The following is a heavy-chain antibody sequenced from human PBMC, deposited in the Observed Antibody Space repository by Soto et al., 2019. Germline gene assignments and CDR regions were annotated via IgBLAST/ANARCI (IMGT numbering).Heavy chain of an antibody. CDR1: GGSVSSGSYY. V-gene: IGHV4-61*01. D-gene: IGHD5-18*01. Sequence: SETLSLTCTVSGGSVSSGSYYWSWIRQPPGKGLEWIGYIYYSGSTNYNPSLKSRVTISVDTSKNQFSLKLSSVTAADTAVYYCASVNVDTAMVDWGQGTLVTVS. J-gene: IGHJ4*02. CDR3: ASVNVDTAMVD. CDR2: IYYSGST.